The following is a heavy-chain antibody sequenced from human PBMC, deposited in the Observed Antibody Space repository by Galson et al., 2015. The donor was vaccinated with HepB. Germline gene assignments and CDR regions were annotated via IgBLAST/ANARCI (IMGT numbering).Heavy chain of an antibody. V-gene: IGHV3-64D*06. CDR3: VKDRVPLVRRVGIDWFDP. Sequence: SLRLSCADPGFTVSISVMLWVRHAQGKGLEYVSGISSNGIHTYLAEFVKGRYTISRDNSRSTLFLHMNSLRVEDTAVFYCVKDRVPLVRRVGIDWFDPWGQGTLVTVSS. CDR2: ISSNGIHT. CDR1: GFTVSISV. D-gene: IGHD3-10*01. J-gene: IGHJ5*02.